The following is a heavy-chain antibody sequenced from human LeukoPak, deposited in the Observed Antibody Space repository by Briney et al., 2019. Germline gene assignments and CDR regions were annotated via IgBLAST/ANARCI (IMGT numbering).Heavy chain of an antibody. CDR1: GFTFSSYG. CDR2: IRYDGSNK. Sequence: GGSLRLSCAASGFTFSSYGMHWVRQGPGKGLEWVAFIRYDGSNKYYADSVKGRFTISRDNSKNTLYLQMNSLRAEDTAVYYCAKDPSSSWTPHYMDVWGKGTTVTISS. J-gene: IGHJ6*03. V-gene: IGHV3-30*02. CDR3: AKDPSSSWTPHYMDV. D-gene: IGHD6-13*01.